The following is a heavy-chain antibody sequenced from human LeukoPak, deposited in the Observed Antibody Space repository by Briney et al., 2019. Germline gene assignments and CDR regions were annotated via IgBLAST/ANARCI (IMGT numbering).Heavy chain of an antibody. Sequence: GGSLRLSCAASGFTFSSHWMHWVRQGPGKGLVWVSRINSDGSSTSYADSVKGRFTISRDNAKNTLYLQMNSLRAEDTAVYNCARAGSSTVTTPYYYYGIDVWGQGTTVTVSS. D-gene: IGHD4-17*01. J-gene: IGHJ6*02. CDR3: ARAGSSTVTTPYYYYGIDV. CDR2: INSDGSST. V-gene: IGHV3-74*01. CDR1: GFTFSSHW.